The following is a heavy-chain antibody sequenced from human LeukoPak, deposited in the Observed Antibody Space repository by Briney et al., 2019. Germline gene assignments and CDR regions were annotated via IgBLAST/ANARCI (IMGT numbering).Heavy chain of an antibody. Sequence: GASVKVSCKASGYGFTSNYIHWVRQAPGQGLEWMGMIYPRDGSTSYAQKFQGRVTVTRDTSTSTVHMELSGLRSEDTAVYYCARGSTNYYYGMDVWGQGTTVTVSS. V-gene: IGHV1-46*01. D-gene: IGHD2-2*01. CDR3: ARGSTNYYYGMDV. J-gene: IGHJ6*02. CDR2: IYPRDGST. CDR1: GYGFTSNY.